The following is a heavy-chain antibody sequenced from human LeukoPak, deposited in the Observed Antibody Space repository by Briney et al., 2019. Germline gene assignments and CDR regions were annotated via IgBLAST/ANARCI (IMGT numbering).Heavy chain of an antibody. D-gene: IGHD3-10*01. Sequence: SETLSLTCTVSGGSISTYYWSWIRQPPGKGLEWIGYIYYSGSTNYNPSLKSRVTISVDTSKNQFSLKLSSVTAADTAVYYCAGGSVVQRFDPWGQGTLVTVSS. CDR1: GGSISTYY. V-gene: IGHV4-59*01. CDR2: IYYSGST. CDR3: AGGSVVQRFDP. J-gene: IGHJ5*02.